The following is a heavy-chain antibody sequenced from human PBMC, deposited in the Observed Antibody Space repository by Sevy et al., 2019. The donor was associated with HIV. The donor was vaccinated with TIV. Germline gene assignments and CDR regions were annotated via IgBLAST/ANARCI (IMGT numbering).Heavy chain of an antibody. D-gene: IGHD3-10*01. CDR2: INHSGST. V-gene: IGHV4-34*01. CDR1: GGSFSGYY. J-gene: IGHJ6*02. Sequence: SETLSLTCAVYGGSFSGYYWIWIRQPPGKGLEWIGEINHSGSTNYNPSLKSRVTISVDTSKNQFSLKLSSVTAADTAVYYCARVRVQYYYGSGSYLHNYYYYYGMDVWGQGTTVTVSS. CDR3: ARVRVQYYYGSGSYLHNYYYYYGMDV.